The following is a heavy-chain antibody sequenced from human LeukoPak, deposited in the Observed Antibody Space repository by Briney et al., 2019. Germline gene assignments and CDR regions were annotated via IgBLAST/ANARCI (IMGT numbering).Heavy chain of an antibody. J-gene: IGHJ4*02. Sequence: SETLSLTCAVYGGSFSGYYWSWIRQPPGKGLEWIGEINHSGSTNYNPSLKSRVAISVDTSKNQFSLKLSSVTAADTAVYYCASGGDTAMVKRYFDCWGQGTLVTVSS. V-gene: IGHV4-34*01. CDR1: GGSFSGYY. CDR3: ASGGDTAMVKRYFDC. CDR2: INHSGST. D-gene: IGHD5-18*01.